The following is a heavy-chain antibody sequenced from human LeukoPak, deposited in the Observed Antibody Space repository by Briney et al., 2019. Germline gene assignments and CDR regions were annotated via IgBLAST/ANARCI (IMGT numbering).Heavy chain of an antibody. V-gene: IGHV3-23*01. CDR3: AKVYMVRGVITPFDY. CDR1: EFTFSSYA. D-gene: IGHD3-10*01. J-gene: IGHJ4*02. CDR2: ISGSGGTT. Sequence: PGGSLRLSCAASEFTFSSYAMSWVRQAPGKGLEWVPTISGSGGTTYHSDSVKGRFTISRDNSKNTLYLQMNSLRAEDTAVYYCAKVYMVRGVITPFDYWGQGTLVTVSS.